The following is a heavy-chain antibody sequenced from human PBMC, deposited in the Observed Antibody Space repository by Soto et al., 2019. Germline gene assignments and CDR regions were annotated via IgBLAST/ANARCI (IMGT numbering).Heavy chain of an antibody. Sequence: QVQLVESGGGVVQPGRSLRLSCEASGFTFSTYALHWVRQAPGKGLEWVALILYDGSNKYYADSVRGRFTISRDNSKNTLYLQMNSPRAEDTAVYYCASDINRGWNYPAYWGQGTLVTVSS. D-gene: IGHD3-16*02. V-gene: IGHV3-30-3*01. CDR3: ASDINRGWNYPAY. CDR2: ILYDGSNK. J-gene: IGHJ4*02. CDR1: GFTFSTYA.